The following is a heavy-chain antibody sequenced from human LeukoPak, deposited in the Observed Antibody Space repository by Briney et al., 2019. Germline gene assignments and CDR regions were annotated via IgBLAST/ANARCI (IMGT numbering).Heavy chain of an antibody. CDR1: GYTFTNHA. V-gene: IGHV1-3*04. J-gene: IGHJ5*02. Sequence: ASVKVSCKASGYTFTNHAMHWVRQAPGQGLEWMGWINTADGNTKYSQKFQGRVTITRDTSASTAYMELSSLRSEDTAVYYCARASPYYDFWSGYLDMFWFDPWGQGTLVTVSS. D-gene: IGHD3-3*01. CDR2: INTADGNT. CDR3: ARASPYYDFWSGYLDMFWFDP.